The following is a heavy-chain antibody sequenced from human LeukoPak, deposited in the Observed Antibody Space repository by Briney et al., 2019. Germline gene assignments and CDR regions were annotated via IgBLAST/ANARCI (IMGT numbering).Heavy chain of an antibody. J-gene: IGHJ5*02. CDR3: ARDAALGSSSWYNWFDP. V-gene: IGHV3-21*01. D-gene: IGHD6-13*01. Sequence: GGSLRLSCAASGFTFSSYAMSWVRQAPGKGLEWVSSISSSSSYIYYADSVKGRFTISRDNAKNSLYLQMNSLRAEDTAVYYCARDAALGSSSWYNWFDPWGQGTLVTVSS. CDR1: GFTFSSYA. CDR2: ISSSSSYI.